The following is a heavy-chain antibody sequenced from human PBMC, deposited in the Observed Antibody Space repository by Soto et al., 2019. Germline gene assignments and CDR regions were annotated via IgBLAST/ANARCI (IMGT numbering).Heavy chain of an antibody. CDR3: ARERDCSGGSCYFNWFDP. V-gene: IGHV4-4*07. CDR2: IYTSGST. J-gene: IGHJ5*02. D-gene: IGHD2-15*01. Sequence: SETLSLTCTVSGGSISTYYWSWIRQASGKVLEWIGRIYTSGSTNYNPSLKSRVTMSVDTSKSQFSLKLSSVTAADTALYYCARERDCSGGSCYFNWFDPWGQGTLVTVS. CDR1: GGSISTYY.